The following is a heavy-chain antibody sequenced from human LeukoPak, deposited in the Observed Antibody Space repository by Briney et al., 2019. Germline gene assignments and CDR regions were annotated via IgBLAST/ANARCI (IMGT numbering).Heavy chain of an antibody. CDR2: IYYSVST. V-gene: IGHV4-59*08. CDR3: ARLSKDTVVLPAAMAHYFDY. CDR1: GGSISGYY. Sequence: SEALSLTCTVSGGSISGYYWSWIRQPPGKGLQFIGYIYYSVSTNYNPSLESPVTISVDTSKNQFSIKLRSVTAADTAVYYCARLSKDTVVLPAAMAHYFDYWGQGTLVTVSS. D-gene: IGHD2-2*01. J-gene: IGHJ4*02.